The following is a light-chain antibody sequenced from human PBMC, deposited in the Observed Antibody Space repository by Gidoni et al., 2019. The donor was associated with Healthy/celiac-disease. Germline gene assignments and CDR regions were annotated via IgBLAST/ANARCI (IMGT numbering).Light chain of an antibody. V-gene: IGKV3-15*01. CDR2: SPS. J-gene: IGKJ5*01. CDR3: QWFINWPPIT. CDR1: QSVGGD. Sequence: ATLSVSPGKRATLSCRAVQSVGGDLAWYQKKPGQAPSLLIYSPSAKAAGIPARFSGGESGTEFTLTIGSLRSENFAVFSCQWFINWPPITFGQGTRLEIK.